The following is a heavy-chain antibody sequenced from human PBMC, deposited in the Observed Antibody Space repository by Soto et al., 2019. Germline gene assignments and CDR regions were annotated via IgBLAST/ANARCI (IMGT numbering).Heavy chain of an antibody. J-gene: IGHJ4*02. CDR3: AKDRIGSGGYDFFDY. D-gene: IGHD5-12*01. V-gene: IGHV3-23*01. Sequence: EVQLLESGGGLVQPGGSLRLSCAASGFTFSSYGMSWVRQAPGKGLEWVSAISGSGGSTYYADSVKGRFTISRNNSKNTLYLQMNSLRAEDTAVYYCAKDRIGSGGYDFFDYWGQGTLVTVSS. CDR1: GFTFSSYG. CDR2: ISGSGGST.